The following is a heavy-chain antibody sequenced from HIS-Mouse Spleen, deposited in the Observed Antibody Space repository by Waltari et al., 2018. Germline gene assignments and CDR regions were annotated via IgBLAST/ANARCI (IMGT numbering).Heavy chain of an antibody. Sequence: QLQLQESGPGLVKPSETLSLTCTLSGGSISSSSYYWGWIRQPPGKGLEWIGSIYYRGSTYYNPSLKSRVTISVDTSKNQFSLKLSSVTAADTAVYYCAREIPYSSSWYDWYFDLWGRGTLVTVSS. J-gene: IGHJ2*01. CDR1: GGSISSSSYY. D-gene: IGHD6-13*01. CDR2: IYYRGST. CDR3: AREIPYSSSWYDWYFDL. V-gene: IGHV4-39*07.